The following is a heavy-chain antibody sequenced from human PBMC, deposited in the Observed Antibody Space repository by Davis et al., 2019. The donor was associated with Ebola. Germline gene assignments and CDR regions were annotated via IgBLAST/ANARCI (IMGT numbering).Heavy chain of an antibody. D-gene: IGHD2-15*01. J-gene: IGHJ4*02. Sequence: SLKISCAVSGFTFDNYAMHWVRRAPGKGLEWVSGISWNSGSIGYADSVKGRFTISRENAKNSLYLQMNSLRAEDTAVYYCASGYCSGGSCSRPPTYWGQGTLVTVSS. CDR1: GFTFDNYA. CDR2: ISWNSGSI. V-gene: IGHV3-9*01. CDR3: ASGYCSGGSCSRPPTY.